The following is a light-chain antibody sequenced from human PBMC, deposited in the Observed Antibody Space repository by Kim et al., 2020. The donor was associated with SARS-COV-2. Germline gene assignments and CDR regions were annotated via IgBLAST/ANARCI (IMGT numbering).Light chain of an antibody. CDR1: QSIVSC. CDR2: DAS. CDR3: QQCYSTSYT. J-gene: IGKJ2*01. V-gene: IGKV1-5*01. Sequence: SASVRDRITLTCRGSQSIVSCLAWYQQKPGKAPELLIDDASSLKSGVPSRFSGSGSGTECTLTISGLQPDDFATYYCQQCYSTSYTFGQGTKLEI.